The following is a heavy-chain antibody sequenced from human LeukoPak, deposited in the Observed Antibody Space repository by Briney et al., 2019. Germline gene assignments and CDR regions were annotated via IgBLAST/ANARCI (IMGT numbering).Heavy chain of an antibody. CDR1: GGSFSAYY. CDR3: ATEEGYNAY. V-gene: IGHV4-34*01. Sequence: SETLSLTCAVYGGSFSAYYWSWIRQSPGKGLEWIGEIHHSGSTKYNPSLESRVTISVDMSQSQFYLKLTSVTAADTAVYYCATEEGYNAYWGQGILVTVSS. J-gene: IGHJ4*02. D-gene: IGHD5-24*01. CDR2: IHHSGST.